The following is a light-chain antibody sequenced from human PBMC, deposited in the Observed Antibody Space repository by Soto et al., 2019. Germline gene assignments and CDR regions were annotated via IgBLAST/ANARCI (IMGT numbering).Light chain of an antibody. Sequence: QSVLTQPASVSGSPGQSITIPCTGTSSDVGGYNYVSWYQQHPGKAPKLMIYEVSDRPSGISNRFSGSKSGNTASLTISGLQAEDEADYYCSSYTSSLSYVFGTGTKVTV. J-gene: IGLJ1*01. CDR1: SSDVGGYNY. CDR3: SSYTSSLSYV. CDR2: EVS. V-gene: IGLV2-14*01.